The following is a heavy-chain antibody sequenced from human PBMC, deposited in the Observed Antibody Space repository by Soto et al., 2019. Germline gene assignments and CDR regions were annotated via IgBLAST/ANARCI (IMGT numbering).Heavy chain of an antibody. CDR3: GRVYGTYYDPLTGLWGGHFDF. Sequence: ASVKVSCKASGGTFSSYAISWVRQAPGQGLEWMGGIIPIFGTANYAQKFQGRVTITADESTSTAYMELSSLRSEDTAVFYCGRVYGTYYDPLTGLWGGHFDFWGQGTQVTVSS. CDR2: IIPIFGTA. CDR1: GGTFSSYA. D-gene: IGHD3-9*01. J-gene: IGHJ4*02. V-gene: IGHV1-69*13.